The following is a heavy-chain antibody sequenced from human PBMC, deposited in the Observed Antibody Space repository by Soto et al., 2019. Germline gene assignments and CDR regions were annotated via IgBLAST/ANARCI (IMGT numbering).Heavy chain of an antibody. CDR2: TNAGNGNT. D-gene: IGHD1-20*01. CDR3: ARDKLTGILDD. V-gene: IGHV1-3*01. Sequence: ASVKVSCKASGYTFTSYDLHWVRQAPGQRLEWMGWTNAGNGNTKYSQKFQGRVTITRDTSASTAYMELSSLRSEDTAVYYCARDKLTGILDDWGQGTLVTVSS. CDR1: GYTFTSYD. J-gene: IGHJ4*02.